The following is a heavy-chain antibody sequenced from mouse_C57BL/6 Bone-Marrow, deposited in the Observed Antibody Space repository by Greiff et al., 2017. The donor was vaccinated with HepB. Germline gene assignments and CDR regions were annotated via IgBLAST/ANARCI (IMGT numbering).Heavy chain of an antibody. D-gene: IGHD1-1*01. CDR1: GYTFTSYW. V-gene: IGHV1-52*01. Sequence: QVQLQQPGAELVRPGSSVKLSCKASGYTFTSYWMHWVKQRPIQGLEWIGNIDPSDSETHYNQKFKDKATLTVDKSSSTAYMQLSSLTSEDSAVYYCAHSITTVPIDYWGQGTTLTVSS. J-gene: IGHJ2*01. CDR2: IDPSDSET. CDR3: AHSITTVPIDY.